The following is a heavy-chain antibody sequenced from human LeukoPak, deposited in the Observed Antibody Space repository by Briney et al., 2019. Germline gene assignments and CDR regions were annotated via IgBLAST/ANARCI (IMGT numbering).Heavy chain of an antibody. J-gene: IGHJ4*02. CDR3: ARDSGWWRFDF. CDR1: GLNFSSRW. CDR2: IKEDGSEK. D-gene: IGHD6-13*01. V-gene: IGHV3-7*03. Sequence: PGESLRLSCAAPGLNFSSRWMNWVRQAPGQGLEWVASIKEDGSEKHYVDSVKGRFTISRDNGKNSLYLQMNSLRAEDTAVYYCARDSGWWRFDFWGQGTLVTVSS.